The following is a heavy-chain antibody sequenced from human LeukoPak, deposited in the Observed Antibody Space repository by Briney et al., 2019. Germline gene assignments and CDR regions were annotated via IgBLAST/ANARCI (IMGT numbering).Heavy chain of an antibody. CDR3: AKDRGNWNYFYYYYYMDV. Sequence: GGSLRLSCAASGFTFNNYAMSWVRQAPGKGLEWVSAISGSDAGTYYADSVKGRFTISRDNSKNTLYLQMNSLRAEDTAVYYCAKDRGNWNYFYYYYYMDVWGKGTTVTVSS. V-gene: IGHV3-23*01. D-gene: IGHD1-7*01. J-gene: IGHJ6*03. CDR2: ISGSDAGT. CDR1: GFTFNNYA.